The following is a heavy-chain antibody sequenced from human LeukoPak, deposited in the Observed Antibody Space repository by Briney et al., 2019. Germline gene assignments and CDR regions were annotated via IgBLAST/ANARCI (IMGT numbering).Heavy chain of an antibody. Sequence: PGGSLRLSCVASGFIVSSNYMSWVRQAPGKGLEWVSVIDSGGNTYYADSVRGRFTISRDNSKNTLYLQMNSLRAEDTAVYYCASPTEMGGYYDSSEGTGAFDIWGQGTMVTVSS. CDR1: GFIVSSNY. J-gene: IGHJ3*02. V-gene: IGHV3-53*01. D-gene: IGHD3-22*01. CDR2: IDSGGNT. CDR3: ASPTEMGGYYDSSEGTGAFDI.